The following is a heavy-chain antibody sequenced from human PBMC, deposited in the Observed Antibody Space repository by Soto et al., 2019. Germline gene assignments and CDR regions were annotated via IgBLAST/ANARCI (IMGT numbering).Heavy chain of an antibody. D-gene: IGHD1-26*01. CDR2: ISGSGDST. J-gene: IGHJ4*02. V-gene: IGHV3-23*01. Sequence: VGSLRLSCAASGFTFSSYAMTWVRHAPGEGLEWVSVISGSGDSTYYADSVRGRFTISRDNSKNTVYMQMSSLRAEDTAVYYCAKGIMGYYSDYWGQGTLVTVSS. CDR1: GFTFSSYA. CDR3: AKGIMGYYSDY.